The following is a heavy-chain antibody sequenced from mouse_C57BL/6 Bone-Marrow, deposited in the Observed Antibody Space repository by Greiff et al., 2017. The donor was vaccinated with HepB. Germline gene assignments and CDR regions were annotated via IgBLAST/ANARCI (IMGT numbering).Heavy chain of an antibody. CDR1: GYTFTSYW. J-gene: IGHJ4*01. CDR3: AIDGYPYYYAMDY. Sequence: QVQLQQPGAELVKPGASVKLSCKASGYTFTSYWMHWVKQRPGQGLEWIGMIHPNSGSTNYNETFKSKATLTVDTSSSTAYMQLSSLTSEDSAVYYCAIDGYPYYYAMDYWGQGTSVTVSS. V-gene: IGHV1-64*01. D-gene: IGHD2-3*01. CDR2: IHPNSGST.